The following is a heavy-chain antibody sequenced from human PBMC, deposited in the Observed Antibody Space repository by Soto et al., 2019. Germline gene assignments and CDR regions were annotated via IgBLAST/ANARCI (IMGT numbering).Heavy chain of an antibody. CDR1: GGSISSGGYY. Sequence: QVQLQESGPGLVKPSQTLSLTCTVSGGSISSGGYYWSWIRQHPGKGLEWIGYIYYSGSTYYNPSLKSQVTISVETSKTQFSLKLSSVTAADTAVYYCARGDMVRGVTQFDYWGQGTLVTVSS. CDR3: ARGDMVRGVTQFDY. J-gene: IGHJ4*02. V-gene: IGHV4-31*01. CDR2: IYYSGST. D-gene: IGHD3-10*01.